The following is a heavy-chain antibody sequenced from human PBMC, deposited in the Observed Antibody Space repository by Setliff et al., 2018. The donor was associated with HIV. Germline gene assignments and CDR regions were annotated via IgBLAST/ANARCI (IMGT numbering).Heavy chain of an antibody. CDR1: GDSITSYY. V-gene: IGHV4-38-2*02. D-gene: IGHD2-15*01. CDR2: IYHSGST. CDR3: ARVYCSGGACYSLNS. J-gene: IGHJ4*02. Sequence: PSETLSLTCTVSGDSITSYYWSWIRQPPGKGLEWIGSIYHSGSTYYNPSLKSRVTISIDTSKNQFSLKLTSVTAADTAVYYCARVYCSGGACYSLNSWGQGALVTVSS.